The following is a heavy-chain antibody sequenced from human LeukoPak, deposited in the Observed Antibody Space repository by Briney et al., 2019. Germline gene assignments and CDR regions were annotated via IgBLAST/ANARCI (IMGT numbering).Heavy chain of an antibody. D-gene: IGHD3-22*01. J-gene: IGHJ4*02. CDR2: IYYSGST. CDR3: ARVDYDRSGYFDY. Sequence: PSETLSLTCTVSGGSFSSYYWSWIRQPPGKGLVWIGYIYYSGSTNYNPSLKSRVTMSIDTSKNQFSLKVTSVTAADTAVYYCARVDYDRSGYFDYWGQGTPVTVSS. CDR1: GGSFSSYY. V-gene: IGHV4-59*01.